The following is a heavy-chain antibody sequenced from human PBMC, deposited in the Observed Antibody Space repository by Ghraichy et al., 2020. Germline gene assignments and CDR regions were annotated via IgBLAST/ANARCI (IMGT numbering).Heavy chain of an antibody. J-gene: IGHJ4*02. CDR3: SDFDY. CDR2: INKDGSEK. Sequence: GGSLRLSCAVSGFTFSNFWMSWVRQAPGKGPEWVANINKDGSEKNYVDSVKGRFTISRDNAKNLLYLQMNSLRAEDTAVYYCSDFDYWGQGTLVTVSS. V-gene: IGHV3-7*01. CDR1: GFTFSNFW.